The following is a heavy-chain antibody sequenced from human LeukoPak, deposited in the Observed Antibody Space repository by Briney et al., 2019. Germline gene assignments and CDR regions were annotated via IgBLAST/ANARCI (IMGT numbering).Heavy chain of an antibody. CDR1: GGSISSGGYS. CDR2: IYHSGST. Sequence: PSETLSLTCAVSGGSISSGGYSWSWIRQPPGKGLEWIGYIYHSGSTYYNPSLKSRVTISVDRSKNQFSLKLSSVTAADTAVYYCARGPGPFDYWGQGTLVTVSS. J-gene: IGHJ4*02. V-gene: IGHV4-30-2*01. CDR3: ARGPGPFDY.